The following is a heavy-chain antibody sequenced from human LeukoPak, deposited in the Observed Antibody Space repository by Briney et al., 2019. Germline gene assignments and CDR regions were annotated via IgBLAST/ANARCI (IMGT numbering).Heavy chain of an antibody. V-gene: IGHV3-66*01. J-gene: IGHJ4*02. CDR3: VRSVMVRGIIRPY. D-gene: IGHD3-10*01. Sequence: GGSLRLSCAASGFTVRYNYMMWVRQTPGKRLEWVSVIYFDGSTYYPDSVRGRFTISRDNSQNTLYLQMNNLRAEDTAVYYCVRSVMVRGIIRPYWGQGTLVTVSS. CDR2: IYFDGST. CDR1: GFTVRYNY.